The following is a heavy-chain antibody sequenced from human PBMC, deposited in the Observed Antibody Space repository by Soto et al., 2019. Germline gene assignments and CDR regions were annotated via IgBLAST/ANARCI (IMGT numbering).Heavy chain of an antibody. Sequence: SVKVSCKASGGTFRSYAISWVRQVPGQGLEWMGGIIPIFGTANYAQKFQGRVTITADESTSTAYMELSSLRSEDTAVYYCARNSAVGAWFSALDYWGQGTLVTVSS. V-gene: IGHV1-69*13. J-gene: IGHJ4*02. D-gene: IGHD1-26*01. CDR2: IIPIFGTA. CDR3: ARNSAVGAWFSALDY. CDR1: GGTFRSYA.